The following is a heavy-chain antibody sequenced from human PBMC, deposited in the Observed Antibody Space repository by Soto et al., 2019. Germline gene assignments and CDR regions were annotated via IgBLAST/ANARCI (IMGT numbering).Heavy chain of an antibody. J-gene: IGHJ6*02. CDR3: ARDRRDLGTRLYPGIDV. CDR1: GYTYTVYL. Sequence: PVKRSGKASGYTYTVYLGACVSKAPGQVLECMGWISGYNGNTNYVQNLQGRVTMTTDTSTYTAYMELRSLRSDDTAVYYCARDRRDLGTRLYPGIDVSGQRTTVTGPS. D-gene: IGHD2-2*01. V-gene: IGHV1-18*04. CDR2: ISGYNGNT.